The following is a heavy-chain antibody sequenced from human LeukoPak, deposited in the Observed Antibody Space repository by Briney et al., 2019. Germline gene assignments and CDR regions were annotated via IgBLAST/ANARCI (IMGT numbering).Heavy chain of an antibody. J-gene: IGHJ4*02. D-gene: IGHD7-27*01. CDR3: ANNWGLVY. CDR1: GFTFSSYG. Sequence: GGSLRLSCAASGFTFSSYGMHWVRQAPGKGLEWVAVISYDGSNKYYADSVKGRFTISRDNSKNTLYLQMNSLRAEDTAVYYCANNWGLVYWGQGTLVTVSS. V-gene: IGHV3-30*18. CDR2: ISYDGSNK.